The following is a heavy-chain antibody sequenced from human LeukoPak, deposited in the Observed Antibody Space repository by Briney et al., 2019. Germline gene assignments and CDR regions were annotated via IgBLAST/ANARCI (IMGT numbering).Heavy chain of an antibody. D-gene: IGHD3-9*01. CDR1: GGSFSGYY. CDR3: ARGPPQYYDILTGYYPD. J-gene: IGHJ4*02. CDR2: INHSGST. V-gene: IGHV4-34*01. Sequence: SETLSLTCAVYGGSFSGYYWSWIRQPPGKGLEWIGEINHSGSTNYNPSLKSRVTISVDMSKNQFSLKLSSVTAADTAVYYCARGPPQYYDILTGYYPDWGQGTLVTVSS.